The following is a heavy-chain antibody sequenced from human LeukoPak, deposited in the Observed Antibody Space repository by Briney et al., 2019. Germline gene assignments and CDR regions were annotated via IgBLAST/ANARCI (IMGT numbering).Heavy chain of an antibody. D-gene: IGHD6-13*01. J-gene: IGHJ4*02. CDR3: ARDEAAAATELSY. CDR2: IYTSGST. Sequence: SETLSLTCTVSGGSISSGSYYWSWIRQPAGKGLEWIGRIYTSGSTNYNPSLKSRVTISVDTSKNQFSLKLSSVTAADTAVYYCARDEAAAATELSYWGQGTLVTVSS. CDR1: GGSISSGSYY. V-gene: IGHV4-61*02.